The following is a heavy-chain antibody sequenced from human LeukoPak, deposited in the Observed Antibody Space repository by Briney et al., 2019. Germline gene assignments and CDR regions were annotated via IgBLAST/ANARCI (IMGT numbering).Heavy chain of an antibody. CDR3: ARSDEYSSSSARGVSNY. CDR1: GFTFSSYS. V-gene: IGHV3-21*01. J-gene: IGHJ4*02. Sequence: PGGSLRLSCAASGFTFSSYSMNWVRQAPGKGLEWVSSISSSSSYIYYADSVKGRFTISRDNAKNSLYLQMNSLRAEDTAVYYCARSDEYSSSSARGVSNYWGQGTLVTVSS. D-gene: IGHD6-6*01. CDR2: ISSSSSYI.